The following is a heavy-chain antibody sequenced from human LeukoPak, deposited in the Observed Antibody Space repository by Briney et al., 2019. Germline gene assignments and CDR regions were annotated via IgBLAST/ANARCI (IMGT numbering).Heavy chain of an antibody. CDR1: GYTFTSYA. D-gene: IGHD5-18*01. V-gene: IGHV7-4-1*02. J-gene: IGHJ4*02. CDR3: ARDGYSYGYAVIDY. Sequence: ASVKVSCKASGYTFTSYAMNWVRQAPGQGLEWMGWINTNTVNPTYAQGFTGRFVFSLDTSVSTAYLQISSLKAEDTAVYYCARDGYSYGYAVIDYWGQGTLVTVSS. CDR2: INTNTVNP.